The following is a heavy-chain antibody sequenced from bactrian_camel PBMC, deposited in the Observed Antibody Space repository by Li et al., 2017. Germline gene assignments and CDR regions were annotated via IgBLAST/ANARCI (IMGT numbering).Heavy chain of an antibody. J-gene: IGHJ4*01. Sequence: DVQLVESGGGSVQAGGSLRLSCSYTRRPNYVTWFRQGPGNGREGVAAIDTRGSVTIADSVKGRFSISKDNAGSTLYLQMNDLRPEDTAMYFCAARYEFGLGACRGVGGLGFWGQTGPYEWPNWGQGTQVTVS. D-gene: IGHD1*01. CDR1: YTRRPNY. V-gene: IGHV3S42*01. CDR3: AARYEFGLGACRGVGGLGFWGQTGPYEWPN. CDR2: IDTRGSVT.